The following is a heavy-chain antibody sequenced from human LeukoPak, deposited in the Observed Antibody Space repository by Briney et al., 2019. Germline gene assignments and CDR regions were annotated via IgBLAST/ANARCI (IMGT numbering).Heavy chain of an antibody. V-gene: IGHV3-48*04. CDR3: ARGAAGIDWFDP. Sequence: GGSLRLSCAASGFTFSSYGMSWVRQAPGKGLEWISYISGSGTTIYYADSVKGRFTISRDNAKNSLYLQMNSLRAEDTAVYYCARGAAGIDWFDPWGQGTLVTVSS. J-gene: IGHJ5*02. CDR2: ISGSGTTI. CDR1: GFTFSSYG. D-gene: IGHD6-13*01.